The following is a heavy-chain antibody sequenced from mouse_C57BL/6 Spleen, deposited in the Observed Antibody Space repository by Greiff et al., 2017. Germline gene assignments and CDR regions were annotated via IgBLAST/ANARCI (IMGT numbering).Heavy chain of an antibody. D-gene: IGHD1-1*02. CDR1: GYTFTSSW. V-gene: IGHV1-55*01. CDR2: IYPGSGST. Sequence: QVQLQQPGAELVKPGASVKMSCKASGYTFTSSWITWVKQRPGQGLEWIGDIYPGSGSTNYNEKFKSKATLTVDTSSSTAYMQLSSLTSEDSAVYCCARASGREVVFDYWGQGTTLTVAS. J-gene: IGHJ2*01. CDR3: ARASGREVVFDY.